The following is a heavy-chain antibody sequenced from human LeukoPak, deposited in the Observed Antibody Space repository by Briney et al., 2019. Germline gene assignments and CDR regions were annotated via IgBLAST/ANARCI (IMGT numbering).Heavy chain of an antibody. V-gene: IGHV4-34*01. D-gene: IGHD2-2*01. Sequence: SETLSHTCAVYGGSFSGYYWSWIRQPPGKGLEWIGEINHSGSTNYNPSLKSRVTISVDTSKNQFSLKLSSVTAADTAVYYCARVPIVVPAAIDAFDIWGQGTMVTVSS. CDR1: GGSFSGYY. CDR3: ARVPIVVPAAIDAFDI. CDR2: INHSGST. J-gene: IGHJ3*02.